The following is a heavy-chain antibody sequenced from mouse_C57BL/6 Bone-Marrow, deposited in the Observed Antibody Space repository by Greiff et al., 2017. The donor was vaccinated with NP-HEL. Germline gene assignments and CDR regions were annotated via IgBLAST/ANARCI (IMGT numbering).Heavy chain of an antibody. Sequence: EVRLVESGGDLVKPGASLKLSCAASGFTFSSYGMSWVRQTPDKRLEWVATISSGGSYTYYPDSLKGRSTISRDNATNTPYLQMSSLKSEDTAMYYGSSPYDYDVAWFAYWGRGTLVTVSA. CDR1: GFTFSSYG. CDR2: ISSGGSYT. CDR3: SSPYDYDVAWFAY. D-gene: IGHD2-4*01. V-gene: IGHV5-6*01. J-gene: IGHJ3*01.